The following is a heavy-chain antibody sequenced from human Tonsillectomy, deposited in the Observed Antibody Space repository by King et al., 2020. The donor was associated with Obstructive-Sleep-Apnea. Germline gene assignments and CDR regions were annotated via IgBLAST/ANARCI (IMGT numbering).Heavy chain of an antibody. D-gene: IGHD1-26*01. V-gene: IGHV3-64*01. J-gene: IGHJ4*02. CDR1: GFTFSSYA. CDR3: AREARTGGSYPG. CDR2: ISGNGGST. Sequence: VQLVESGGGLVQPGGSLRLSCAASGFTFSSYAMHWVRQAPGKGLEYVSAISGNGGSTYDANSVKGRFTISRDNSKNTLYLQMGSLRTEDMAVYYCAREARTGGSYPGWGQGTLVTVSS.